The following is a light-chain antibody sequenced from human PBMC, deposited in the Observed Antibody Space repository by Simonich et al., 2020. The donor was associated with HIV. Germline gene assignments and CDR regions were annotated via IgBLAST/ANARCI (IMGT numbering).Light chain of an antibody. CDR1: SSNVSVYNY. CDR3: SSYTSSSTWV. J-gene: IGLJ3*02. CDR2: DVS. Sequence: QSALTQPASVSGSPGQSSTISCTGTSSNVSVYNYGSWYQQHPGKAPKLIIYDVSKRPSGVSNRFAGSKTGNTASLTISGLQAEDEADYYCSSYTSSSTWVFGGGTRLTVL. V-gene: IGLV2-14*01.